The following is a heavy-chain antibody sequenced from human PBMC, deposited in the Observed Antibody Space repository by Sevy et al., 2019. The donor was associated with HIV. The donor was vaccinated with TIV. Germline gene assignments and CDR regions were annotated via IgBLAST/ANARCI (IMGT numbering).Heavy chain of an antibody. CDR1: GFTFSSYA. J-gene: IGHJ4*02. D-gene: IGHD6-19*01. CDR3: AKGGYSSGSYYFDY. V-gene: IGHV3-23*01. Sequence: GGSLRLSCAASGFTFSSYAMSWVRQAPGKGLEWVSAISGSGGSTYYADSVKGRFTISRDNSKNTRYLQMNSLRAEDTAVYYCAKGGYSSGSYYFDYWGQGTLVTVSS. CDR2: ISGSGGST.